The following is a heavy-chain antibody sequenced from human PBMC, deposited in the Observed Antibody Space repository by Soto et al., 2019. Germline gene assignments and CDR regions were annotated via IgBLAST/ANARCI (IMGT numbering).Heavy chain of an antibody. V-gene: IGHV3-23*01. Sequence: EVQLLESGGDLVQPGGSLRLSCAASGFIFSSYAMNWVRQAPGKGLEWVSTISSSGGSPYYEDAAQGRFTISKDNSKNTLYLHMNSLRAEDTAVYYCAKERTWSLTHDFAIWGQWTMVTVSS. CDR1: GFIFSSYA. CDR3: AKERTWSLTHDFAI. CDR2: ISSSGGSP. J-gene: IGHJ3*02. D-gene: IGHD2-8*01.